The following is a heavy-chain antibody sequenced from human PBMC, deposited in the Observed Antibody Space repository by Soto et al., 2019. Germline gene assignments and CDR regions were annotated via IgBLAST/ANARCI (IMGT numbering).Heavy chain of an antibody. Sequence: EVQLLESGGGLVQPGESLRLSFAASGFTFSDYFMNWVRQAPGKGLEWVSGINKDGGTTQNADFVRGRFTISRDNSRNTLYLQMNSVRAEATALYYCAKDLHWYGMDVWGQGTTVTVS. V-gene: IGHV3-23*01. CDR3: AKDLHWYGMDV. J-gene: IGHJ6*02. D-gene: IGHD1-20*01. CDR1: GFTFSDYF. CDR2: INKDGGTT.